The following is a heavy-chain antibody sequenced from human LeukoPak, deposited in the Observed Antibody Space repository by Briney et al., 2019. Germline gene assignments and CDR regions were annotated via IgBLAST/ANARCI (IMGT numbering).Heavy chain of an antibody. CDR2: IYTSGAT. CDR3: ARGRSTTGWDY. Sequence: SDTLSLTCTVSGXAISGYYWSWIRQPAGKGLEWIGRIYTSGATNYNPSLKSRVTMSVDASKSQFSLRLNSVTAADTAVYYCARGRSTTGWDYWGQGTLVTVSS. J-gene: IGHJ4*02. V-gene: IGHV4-4*07. CDR1: GXAISGYY. D-gene: IGHD1-1*01.